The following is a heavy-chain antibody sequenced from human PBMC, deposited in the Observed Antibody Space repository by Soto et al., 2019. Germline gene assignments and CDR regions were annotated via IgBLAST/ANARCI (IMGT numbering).Heavy chain of an antibody. D-gene: IGHD5-12*01. CDR1: GDSISSYY. CDR3: ARGVATIGP. J-gene: IGHJ5*02. CDR2: IYYSGST. V-gene: IGHV4-59*01. Sequence: SETLSLTCTVSGDSISSYYWSWIRQPRGKGLEWIGYIYYSGSTNYNPSLKSRVTISVDTPKNQFSLKLTSVTAADTAVYYCARGVATIGPWGQGTLVTVSS.